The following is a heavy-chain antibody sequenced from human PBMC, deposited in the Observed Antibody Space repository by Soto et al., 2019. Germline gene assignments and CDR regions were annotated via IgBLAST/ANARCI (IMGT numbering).Heavy chain of an antibody. CDR1: GGTFSSYA. CDR3: ARHSGLERGHYYYGMDV. CDR2: IIPIFGTA. V-gene: IGHV1-69*12. Sequence: QVQLVQSGAEVKKPGSSVKVSCKASGGTFSSYAISWVRQAPGQGLEWMGGIIPIFGTANYAQKFQGRVTSTADESTSTAYMELSSLRSEDTAVYYCARHSGLERGHYYYGMDVWGQGTTVTVSS. J-gene: IGHJ6*02. D-gene: IGHD1-1*01.